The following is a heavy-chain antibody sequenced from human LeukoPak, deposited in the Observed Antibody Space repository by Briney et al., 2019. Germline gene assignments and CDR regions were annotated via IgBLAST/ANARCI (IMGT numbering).Heavy chain of an antibody. V-gene: IGHV4-34*01. CDR1: GGSFSGYY. CDR2: INHSGST. Sequence: PSETLSLTCAVYGGSFSGYYWSWIRQPPGKGLEWIGEINHSGSTNYNPSPKSRVTISVDTSKNQFSLKLSSVTAADTAVYYCARDDYVWGSYRYGLHFDYWGQGTLVTVSS. D-gene: IGHD3-16*02. J-gene: IGHJ4*02. CDR3: ARDDYVWGSYRYGLHFDY.